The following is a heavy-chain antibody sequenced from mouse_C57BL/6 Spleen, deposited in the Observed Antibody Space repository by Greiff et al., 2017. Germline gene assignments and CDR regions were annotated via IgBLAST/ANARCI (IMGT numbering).Heavy chain of an antibody. D-gene: IGHD2-4*01. J-gene: IGHJ4*01. Sequence: DVQLQESGPGLVKPSQSLSLTCSVTGYSITSGYYWNWIRQFPGNKLEWMGYISYDGSNNYNPSLKNRISITRDTSKNQFFLKLNSVTTEDTATYYCAFYDYDEGDYYAMDYWGQGTSVTVSS. CDR1: GYSITSGYY. CDR3: AFYDYDEGDYYAMDY. CDR2: ISYDGSN. V-gene: IGHV3-6*01.